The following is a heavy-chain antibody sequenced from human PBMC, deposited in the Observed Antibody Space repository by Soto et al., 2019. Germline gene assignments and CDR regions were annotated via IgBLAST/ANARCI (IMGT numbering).Heavy chain of an antibody. CDR2: IGTAGDT. V-gene: IGHV3-13*01. CDR1: GFNFSSYD. D-gene: IGHD3-16*01. CDR3: ARAPTLGAAEAKNYYYYDAMDV. J-gene: IGHJ6*02. Sequence: EVQLVESGGGLVQPGGSLRLSCAASGFNFSSYDMHWVRQATGKGLEWVSVIGTAGDTYYPGSVKGRFTISRENAKNSLYLQMNSPRADDTAVYYCARAPTLGAAEAKNYYYYDAMDVWGQGTTVTVSS.